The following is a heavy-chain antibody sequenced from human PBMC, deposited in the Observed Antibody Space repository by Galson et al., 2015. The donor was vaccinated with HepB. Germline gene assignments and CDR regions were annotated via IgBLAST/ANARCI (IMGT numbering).Heavy chain of an antibody. CDR1: GDTSNTHT. V-gene: IGHV1-69*13. Sequence: SVKVSCKAFGDTSNTHTISWVRQAPGQGLEWMAGIIPVFRTTNYAQKFQGRVTITADESTGTASLELRSLRSEDTAVYYCAKWEGDTHYYFGTWDQGTLVTVSS. D-gene: IGHD5-18*01. CDR3: AKWEGDTHYYFGT. J-gene: IGHJ4*02. CDR2: IIPVFRTT.